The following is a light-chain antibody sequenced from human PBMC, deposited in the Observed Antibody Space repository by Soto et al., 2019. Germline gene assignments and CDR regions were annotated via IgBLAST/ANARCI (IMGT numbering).Light chain of an antibody. CDR1: QSVSSY. V-gene: IGKV3-11*01. Sequence: EIVLTQSPGTLSLSPGERATLSCRASQSVSSYLAWYQQKPGQAPRLLIYDASTRATGISARFSGSGSGTDFTLTISSLEPEDIAVYYCQQRSNWPVTFGQGTKV. J-gene: IGKJ1*01. CDR2: DAS. CDR3: QQRSNWPVT.